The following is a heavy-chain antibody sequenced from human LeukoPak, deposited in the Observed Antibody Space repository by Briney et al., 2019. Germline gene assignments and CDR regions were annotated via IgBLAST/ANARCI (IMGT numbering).Heavy chain of an antibody. V-gene: IGHV4-61*02. Sequence: SETLSLTCTVSGGSISSGSYHWSWIRQPAGKGLEWIGRIYTSGSTNYNPSLKSRVTISVDTSKNQFSLKLSSVTAADTAVYYCARDTTSIGFDPWGQGTLVTVSS. D-gene: IGHD1-26*01. CDR1: GGSISSGSYH. CDR2: IYTSGST. CDR3: ARDTTSIGFDP. J-gene: IGHJ5*02.